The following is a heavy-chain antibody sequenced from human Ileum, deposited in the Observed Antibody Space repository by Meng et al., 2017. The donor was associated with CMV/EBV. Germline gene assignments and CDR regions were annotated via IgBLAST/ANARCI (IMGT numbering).Heavy chain of an antibody. V-gene: IGHV3-7*01. J-gene: IGHJ6*02. Sequence: GGSLRLSCAASGFTFSRYWMNWVRQAPGKGLEWVANIKQDGSEKYYVDSVEGRFTISRDTSKTTRHLQMNSLRAEDTAVYYCARDRAMATRYYYYYGMDVWGQGTTVTVSS. CDR3: ARDRAMATRYYYYYGMDV. CDR1: GFTFSRYW. CDR2: IKQDGSEK. D-gene: IGHD5-24*01.